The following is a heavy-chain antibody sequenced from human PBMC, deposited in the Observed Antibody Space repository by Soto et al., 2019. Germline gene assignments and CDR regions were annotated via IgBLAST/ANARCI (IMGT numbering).Heavy chain of an antibody. CDR3: ARGRRESSVRNYFDS. J-gene: IGHJ4*02. CDR2: SYYSGNT. V-gene: IGHV4-31*03. CDR1: GGSISTGGYY. D-gene: IGHD3-22*01. Sequence: QVHLQESGPGLVKPSQILSLTCTVSGGSISTGGYYWNWIRQHPGKGLEWIGYSYYSGNTFYNPSLKSRVTLSVDTSKNQFSLKLNSVTAADTAVYYCARGRRESSVRNYFDSWGQGTLVTVSS.